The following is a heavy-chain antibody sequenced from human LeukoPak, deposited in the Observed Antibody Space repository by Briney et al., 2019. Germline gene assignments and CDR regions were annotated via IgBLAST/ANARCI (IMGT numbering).Heavy chain of an antibody. J-gene: IGHJ4*02. Sequence: HPGGSLRLSCTASGFTFGDYAMSWVRQAPGKGLEWVASIRQDGSEKYYVDTVKGRFTISRDNAKNSLYLQMNSLRAEDTAVYYCARDRNTDFWSGYYTNYFDYWGQGTLVTVSS. CDR2: IRQDGSEK. D-gene: IGHD3-3*01. CDR3: ARDRNTDFWSGYYTNYFDY. CDR1: GFTFGDYA. V-gene: IGHV3-7*01.